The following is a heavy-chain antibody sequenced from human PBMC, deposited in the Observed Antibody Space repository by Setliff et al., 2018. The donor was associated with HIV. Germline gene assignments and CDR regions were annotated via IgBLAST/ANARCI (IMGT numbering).Heavy chain of an antibody. Sequence: SVKVSCKASGGTFSTSAISWVRQAPGRGLEWMGGIIPVFGSAHYARKFQDRITITTDESTSSVFVELSNLRPDDTAIYYCARDRAEADVGGGVRGPTYFCDYWGQGTLVTVSS. CDR3: ARDRAEADVGGGVRGPTYFCDY. CDR1: GGTFSTSA. J-gene: IGHJ4*02. D-gene: IGHD3-16*01. V-gene: IGHV1-69*05. CDR2: IIPVFGSA.